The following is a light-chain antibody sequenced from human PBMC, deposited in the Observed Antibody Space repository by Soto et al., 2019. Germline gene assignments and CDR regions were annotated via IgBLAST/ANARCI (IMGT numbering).Light chain of an antibody. CDR1: SSDVGGCRF. J-gene: IGLJ1*01. CDR2: EVN. CDR3: SSCAGSNNPYV. V-gene: IGLV2-8*01. Sequence: QSALTQPPAASGSPVQSVTISCTGTSSDVGGCRFVSWYQQFPGKAPQLIIYEVNKRPSGVPDRFSGSKSGNTASLTISGLQAEDEADYYCSSCAGSNNPYVFGTGTKLTVL.